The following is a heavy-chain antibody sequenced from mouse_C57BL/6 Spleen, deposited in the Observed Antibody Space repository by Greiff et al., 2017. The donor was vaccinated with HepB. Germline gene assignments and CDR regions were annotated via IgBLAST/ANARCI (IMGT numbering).Heavy chain of an antibody. V-gene: IGHV1-26*01. Sequence: EVQLQQSGPELVKPGASVKISCKASGYTFTDYYMNWVKQSHGKSLEWIGDINPNNGGTSYNQKFKGKATLTVDKSSSTAYMELRSLTSEDSAVYYCAREEGFITTVVAGGFDYWGQGTTLTVSS. CDR1: GYTFTDYY. J-gene: IGHJ2*01. CDR2: INPNNGGT. CDR3: AREEGFITTVVAGGFDY. D-gene: IGHD1-1*01.